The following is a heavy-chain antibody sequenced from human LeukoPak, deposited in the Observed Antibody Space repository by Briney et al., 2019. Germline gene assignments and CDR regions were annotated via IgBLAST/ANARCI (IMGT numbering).Heavy chain of an antibody. CDR3: VRQYRVAAPADY. CDR1: GFTFSNYW. J-gene: IGHJ4*02. CDR2: INSDGSST. Sequence: PGGSLRLSCTASGFTFSNYWMHWVRQAPGKGLVWLSRINSDGSSTRYADSVKGRFTISRDNSKNTLYVQMNSLRDEDAAVYYCVRQYRVAAPADYWGQGTLVTVSS. V-gene: IGHV3-74*01. D-gene: IGHD6-13*01.